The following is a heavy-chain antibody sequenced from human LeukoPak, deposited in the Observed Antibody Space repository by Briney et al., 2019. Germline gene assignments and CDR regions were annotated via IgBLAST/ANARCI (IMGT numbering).Heavy chain of an antibody. CDR3: TRSISPGYSSGWYFGEFDY. CDR2: IRSKANSYAT. Sequence: GGSLRLSCAASGFTFSDSAMHWVRQASGKGLEWVGRIRSKANSYATAYAASVKGRFTISRDDSKNTAYLQMNSLKTEDTAVYYCTRSISPGYSSGWYFGEFDYWGQGTLVTVSS. CDR1: GFTFSDSA. J-gene: IGHJ4*02. V-gene: IGHV3-73*01. D-gene: IGHD6-19*01.